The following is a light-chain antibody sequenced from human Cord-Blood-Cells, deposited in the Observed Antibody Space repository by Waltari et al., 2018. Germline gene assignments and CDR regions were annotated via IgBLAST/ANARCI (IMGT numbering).Light chain of an antibody. CDR2: DVS. Sequence: QSALTQPASVSGSPGQSLTISCTGTSSDVGGYNSVSWYQQNPGKAPKLMIYDVSNRPSGVANRFSGSKSGNTASLTISGLQAEDEADYYCSSYTSSSTWVFGGGTKLTVL. CDR3: SSYTSSSTWV. J-gene: IGLJ3*02. CDR1: SSDVGGYNS. V-gene: IGLV2-14*01.